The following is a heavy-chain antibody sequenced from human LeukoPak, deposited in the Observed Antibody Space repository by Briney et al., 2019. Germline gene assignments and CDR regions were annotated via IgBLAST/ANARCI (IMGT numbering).Heavy chain of an antibody. Sequence: PSETLSLTCTVSGYSISSGYYWGWIRQPPGKGLEWIGYIYYSGSTYYNPSLKSRVTISVDTSKNQFSLKLSSVTAADTAVYYCASRLTGDHYWFDPWGQGTLVTVSS. V-gene: IGHV4-38-2*02. CDR1: GYSISSGYY. CDR3: ASRLTGDHYWFDP. D-gene: IGHD3-9*01. J-gene: IGHJ5*02. CDR2: IYYSGST.